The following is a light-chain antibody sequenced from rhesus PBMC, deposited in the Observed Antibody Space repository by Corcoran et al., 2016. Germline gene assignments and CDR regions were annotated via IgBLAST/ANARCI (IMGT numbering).Light chain of an antibody. Sequence: DIQMTQSPSSLSASVGDRVTLTCRASENVNNYLHWYQQKPGKAPKLLIYKASTLQSGVPSRFSGSGSGTDFTLTISSLQPEDFATYYCQHTYGTPFTFGPGTKLDIK. CDR3: QHTYGTPFT. CDR1: ENVNNY. J-gene: IGKJ3*01. V-gene: IGKV1-74*01. CDR2: KAS.